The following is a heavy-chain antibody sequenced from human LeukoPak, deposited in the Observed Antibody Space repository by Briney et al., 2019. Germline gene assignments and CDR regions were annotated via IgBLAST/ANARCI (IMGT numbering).Heavy chain of an antibody. Sequence: SVKVSCKASGYTFTSYDINWVRQATGQGLEWMVGIIPIFGTANYAQKFQGRVTITTDESTSTAYMEPSSLRSEDTAVYYCARGIALDETWGQGTLVTVSS. CDR3: ARGIALDET. CDR2: IIPIFGTA. CDR1: GYTFTSYD. D-gene: IGHD6-19*01. J-gene: IGHJ5*02. V-gene: IGHV1-69*05.